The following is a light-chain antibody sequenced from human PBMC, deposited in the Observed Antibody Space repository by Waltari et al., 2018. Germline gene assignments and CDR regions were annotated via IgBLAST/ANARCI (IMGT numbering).Light chain of an antibody. V-gene: IGLV2-14*03. Sequence: QSALTQPASVSGSPGQSITISCTGPSSDVGGFDYVSWYQQHPNKAPKLLIYDVNNRPSGVSNRFSGSKSGNTASLTISGLQAEDEADYYCSSYTSRNTLLFGGGTKLTAL. CDR2: DVN. CDR3: SSYTSRNTLL. CDR1: SSDVGGFDY. J-gene: IGLJ2*01.